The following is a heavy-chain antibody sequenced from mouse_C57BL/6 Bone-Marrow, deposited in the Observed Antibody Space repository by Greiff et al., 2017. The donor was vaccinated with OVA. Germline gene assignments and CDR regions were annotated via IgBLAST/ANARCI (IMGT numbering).Heavy chain of an antibody. V-gene: IGHV1-5*01. CDR3: TTEASY. J-gene: IGHJ3*01. CDR2: IYPGNSDT. CDR1: GYTFTSYW. Sequence: EVQLQQSGTVLARPGASVKMSCKTSGYTFTSYWMHWVKQRPGQGLEWIGAIYPGNSDTSYNQKFKGKAKLTAVTSASTAYMELSSLTNEDTAVYYCTTEASYWGQGTLVTVSA.